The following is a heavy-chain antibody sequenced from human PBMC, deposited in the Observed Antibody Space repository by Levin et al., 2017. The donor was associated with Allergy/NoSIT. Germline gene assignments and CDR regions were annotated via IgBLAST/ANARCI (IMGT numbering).Heavy chain of an antibody. CDR3: ARVRGMGYQDAFDI. CDR1: GGSISSYY. V-gene: IGHV4-59*01. D-gene: IGHD2-2*01. Sequence: LSLTCTVSGGSISSYYWSWIRQPPGKGLEWIGYIYYSGSTNYNPSLKSRVTISVDTSKNQFSLKLSSVTAADTAVYYCARVRGMGYQDAFDIWGQGTMVTVSS. CDR2: IYYSGST. J-gene: IGHJ3*02.